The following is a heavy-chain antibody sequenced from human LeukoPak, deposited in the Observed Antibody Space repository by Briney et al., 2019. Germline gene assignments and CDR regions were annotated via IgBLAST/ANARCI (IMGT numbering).Heavy chain of an antibody. J-gene: IGHJ4*02. CDR1: GGSFSGYY. D-gene: IGHD4-17*01. CDR3: ASFDYGGNSTFDY. Sequence: PSETLSLTCAVYGGSFSGYYWSWIRQPPGKGLEWIGEINHSGSTNYNPSLKSRVTISVDTSKNRFSLKLSSVTAADTAVYYCASFDYGGNSTFDYWGQGTLVTVSS. CDR2: INHSGST. V-gene: IGHV4-34*01.